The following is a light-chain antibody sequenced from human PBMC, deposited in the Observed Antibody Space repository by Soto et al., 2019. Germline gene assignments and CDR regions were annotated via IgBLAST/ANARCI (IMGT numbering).Light chain of an antibody. V-gene: IGKV3D-20*02. J-gene: IGKJ4*01. CDR3: QQRNDWPLT. CDR1: QSVRADF. CDR2: GAS. Sequence: EIVLTQSPDTLSLSPGERATLSCRASQSVRADFLTWYQQRLGQAPRLLIYGASNRATGIPDRFSGSGSGTDFTLTISSLEPEDFAVYYCQQRNDWPLTFGGGTKVEIK.